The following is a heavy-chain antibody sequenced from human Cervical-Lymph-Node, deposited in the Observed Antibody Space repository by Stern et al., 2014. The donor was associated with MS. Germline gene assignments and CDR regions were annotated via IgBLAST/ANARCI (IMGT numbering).Heavy chain of an antibody. Sequence: VQLLQSGAEVKKPGSSVNVSCKASGGKFSSSFAVNWVRQAPGQGLEWMGRIIPIIGLANYAQKFQTRLTITADKSTSTVYMELTSLTSEDTALYYCARGIVTNRPASTLHNLFDPWGQGTLVTVSS. CDR2: IIPIIGLA. V-gene: IGHV1-69*09. CDR1: GGKFSSSFA. J-gene: IGHJ5*02. D-gene: IGHD4-17*01. CDR3: ARGIVTNRPASTLHNLFDP.